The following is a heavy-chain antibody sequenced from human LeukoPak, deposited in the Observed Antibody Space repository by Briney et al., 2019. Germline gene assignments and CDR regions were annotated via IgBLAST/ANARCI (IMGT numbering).Heavy chain of an antibody. CDR2: ISAYNGNT. Sequence: ASVKVSCRASGYTFTSYGISWVRQAPGQGLEWMGWISAYNGNTNYAQKLQGRVTMTTDTSTGTAYMELRSLRSDDTAVYYCARVGGVLRWELHYYSGWGQGTLVTVSS. CDR3: ARVGGVLRWELHYYSG. V-gene: IGHV1-18*01. D-gene: IGHD1-26*01. CDR1: GYTFTSYG. J-gene: IGHJ4*02.